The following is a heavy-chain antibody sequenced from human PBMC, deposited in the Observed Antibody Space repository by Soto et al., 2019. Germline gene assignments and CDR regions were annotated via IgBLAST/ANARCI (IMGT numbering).Heavy chain of an antibody. V-gene: IGHV3-23*01. CDR2: ISGSGGST. J-gene: IGHJ4*02. D-gene: IGHD6-13*01. CDR3: AKATRGGAATLIRDY. Sequence: PGGSLRLSCAAAGFTFSIYAMSWVRQAPGKGLEWVSAISGSGGSTYYADSVKGRFTISRDNSKNTLYLQMNGLRADDTAVYYCAKATRGGAATLIRDYWGQGTLVTVSS. CDR1: GFTFSIYA.